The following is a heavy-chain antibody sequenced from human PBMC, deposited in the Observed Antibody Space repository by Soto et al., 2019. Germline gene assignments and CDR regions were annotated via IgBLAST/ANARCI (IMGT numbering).Heavy chain of an antibody. V-gene: IGHV4-30-2*01. CDR2: IYHSGST. J-gene: IGHJ4*02. CDR3: ARHRYSYGVYYFDY. D-gene: IGHD5-18*01. CDR1: GGSISSGGYS. Sequence: PSETLSLTCAVSGGSISSGGYSWSWIRQPPGKGLEWIGYIYHSGSTNYNPSLTSRVTISVDTSKNQFSLKLSSVTAADTAVYYCARHRYSYGVYYFDYWGQGTLVTVSS.